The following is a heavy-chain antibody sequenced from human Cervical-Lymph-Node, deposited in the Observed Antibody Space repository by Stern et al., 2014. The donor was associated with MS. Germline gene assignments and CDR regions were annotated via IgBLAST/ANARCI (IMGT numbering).Heavy chain of an antibody. Sequence: QVQLQESGPGLVKPSETLSLICTVSGGAINSSNHYWGWIRQPPGKGMEWIGSIYYSESSYSNPSLKSRVTIPIDTSKNQFSLKLASVTAADTAVYYCSGRGVGLVVRGVDNYYYHGMDVWGQGTTVTVSS. D-gene: IGHD3-10*01. CDR2: IYYSESS. CDR3: SGRGVGLVVRGVDNYYYHGMDV. V-gene: IGHV4-39*01. J-gene: IGHJ6*02. CDR1: GGAINSSNHY.